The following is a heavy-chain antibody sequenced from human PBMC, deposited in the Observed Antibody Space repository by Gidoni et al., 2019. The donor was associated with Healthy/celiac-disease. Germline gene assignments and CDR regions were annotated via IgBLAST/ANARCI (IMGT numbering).Heavy chain of an antibody. D-gene: IGHD5-12*01. CDR1: GGSISSYY. J-gene: IGHJ3*02. CDR3: ASRVGKYGGGATGAFDI. CDR2: IYSSGST. Sequence: QVQLQESGPGLAKPSETLSLTCTVSGGSISSYYWSWIRQPPGKGLEWIGYIYSSGSTNYNPSLKSRVTISVDTSKNQFSLRLSSVTAADTAVYYCASRVGKYGGGATGAFDIWGQGTMVTVSS. V-gene: IGHV4-59*01.